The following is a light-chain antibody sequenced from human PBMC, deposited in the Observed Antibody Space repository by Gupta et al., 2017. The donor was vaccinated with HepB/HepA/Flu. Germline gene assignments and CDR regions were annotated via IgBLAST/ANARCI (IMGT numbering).Light chain of an antibody. CDR1: QSIHTW. CDR2: KAS. Sequence: DIQMIQSPSTLSASVGDTVTVTCRASQSIHTWLAWYQQKPGRAPKLLIYKASDLDKGVPSRFSGDGSGTEFTLTVRSLQPDDFATYYCQQYGNYPWTFGQGTXVDIK. J-gene: IGKJ1*01. CDR3: QQYGNYPWT. V-gene: IGKV1-5*03.